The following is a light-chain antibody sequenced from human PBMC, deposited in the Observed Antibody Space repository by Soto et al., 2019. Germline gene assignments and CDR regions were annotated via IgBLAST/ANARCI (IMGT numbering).Light chain of an antibody. CDR2: ANI. V-gene: IGLV1-40*01. CDR3: QSYDSSPSGYV. CDR1: RSNIGAGYD. Sequence: QSVLTQPPSVAGSPGQRGSISCTGSRSNIGAGYDVHWYQQLPGTAPKLLIYANINRPAGVPDRYSGSKSGTSASLAITGLQAEDEADYYCQSYDSSPSGYVFGTGTKVTV. J-gene: IGLJ1*01.